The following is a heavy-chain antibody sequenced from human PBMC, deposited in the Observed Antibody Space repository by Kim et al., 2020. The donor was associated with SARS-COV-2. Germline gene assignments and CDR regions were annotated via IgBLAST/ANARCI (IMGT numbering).Heavy chain of an antibody. V-gene: IGHV3-33*06. CDR1: GFTFSSYG. Sequence: GGSLRLSCAASGFTFSSYGMHWVRQAPGKGLEWVAVIWYDGSNKYYADSVKGRFTISRDNSKNTLYLQMNSLRAEDTAVYYCAKDRYSSSWYLREAPFFDYWGQGTLVTVSS. J-gene: IGHJ4*02. D-gene: IGHD6-13*01. CDR2: IWYDGSNK. CDR3: AKDRYSSSWYLREAPFFDY.